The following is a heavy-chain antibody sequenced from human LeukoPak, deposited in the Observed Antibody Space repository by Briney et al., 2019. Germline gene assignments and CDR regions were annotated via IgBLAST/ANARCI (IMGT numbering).Heavy chain of an antibody. CDR2: ISAYNGNT. CDR1: GYTFTSYG. V-gene: IGHV1-18*01. CDR3: ARVQYSRVYNWFDP. D-gene: IGHD5-12*01. J-gene: IGHJ5*02. Sequence: ASVKVSCKASGYTFTSYGISWVRQAPGQGLEWMGWISAYNGNTNYAQKLQGRVTMTTDTSTSTAYMELRSLRSDDTAVYYRARVQYSRVYNWFDPWGQGTLVTVSS.